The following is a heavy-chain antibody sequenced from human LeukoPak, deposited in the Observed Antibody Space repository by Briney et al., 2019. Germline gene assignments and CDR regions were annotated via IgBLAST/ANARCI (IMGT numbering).Heavy chain of an antibody. Sequence: SGGSLRLSCAASGFTFSSYGMHWVRQAPGKGLEWVAFIHYDGSDKYYADSVKGRFIISRDNSKNTLYLKMNSLRTEDTAIYYCAKILPPSAEAETGGWGEGSLVTVSS. CDR2: IHYDGSDK. CDR3: AKILPPSAEAETGG. D-gene: IGHD6-13*01. CDR1: GFTFSSYG. J-gene: IGHJ4*02. V-gene: IGHV3-30*02.